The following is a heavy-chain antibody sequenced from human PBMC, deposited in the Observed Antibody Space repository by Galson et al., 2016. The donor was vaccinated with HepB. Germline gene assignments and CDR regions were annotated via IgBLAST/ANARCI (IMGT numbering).Heavy chain of an antibody. J-gene: IGHJ3*01. CDR2: SRNRANSYTT. CDR3: ASYYGDYSSSAFDL. D-gene: IGHD4-17*01. Sequence: SLRLSCAASGLTFSDHYLHWVRQAPGKGLEWVGRSRNRANSYTTEYAASVEGRFTISGDNSRNSLYLQMNNLKSEDTAVYYCASYYGDYSSSAFDLWGQGTMVTVSS. V-gene: IGHV3-72*01. CDR1: GLTFSDHY.